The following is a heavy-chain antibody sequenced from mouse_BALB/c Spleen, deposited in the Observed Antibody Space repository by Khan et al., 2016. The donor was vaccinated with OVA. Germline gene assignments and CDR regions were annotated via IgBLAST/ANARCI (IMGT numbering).Heavy chain of an antibody. CDR1: GLTFSSYS. CDR2: ISSDGDYT. CDR3: PSHLTGSFDY. J-gene: IGHJ3*01. V-gene: IGHV5-6*01. Sequence: EVQLVESGGDLVKPGGSLKLSCAASGLTFSSYSMSWVSQTPDKRLEWVASISSDGDYTYYSDSVKGRVTFSRDNAKNTLYLQMSSLKSEDAAMYYWPSHLTGSFDYWGQGTLVTVSA.